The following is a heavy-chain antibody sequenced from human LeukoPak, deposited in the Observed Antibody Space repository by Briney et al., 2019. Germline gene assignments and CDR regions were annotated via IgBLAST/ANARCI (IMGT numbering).Heavy chain of an antibody. CDR3: ARVMSGYSYGYPDY. CDR2: IYYSGST. V-gene: IGHV4-59*01. J-gene: IGHJ4*02. D-gene: IGHD5-18*01. CDR1: GGSISYYY. Sequence: SEILSLTCTVSGGSISYYYWSWIRQPPGKGLGLIGYIYYSGSTNYNSSFKSRVTTSIDTSKSQFSLRLSSVTAADTAVYYCARVMSGYSYGYPDYWGQGTLVTVSS.